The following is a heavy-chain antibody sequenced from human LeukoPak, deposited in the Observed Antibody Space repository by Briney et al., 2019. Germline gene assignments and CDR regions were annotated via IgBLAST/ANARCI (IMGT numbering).Heavy chain of an antibody. CDR1: GFTLSSHS. Sequence: GGSLRLSCAASGFTLSSHSMNWVRQAPGKGLEWVSSISSSSSYIYYADSVKGRFTISRDSAKNSLYLQMNSLRAEDTAVYYCARAAENYGGRFDSWGQGTLVTVSS. CDR2: ISSSSSYI. D-gene: IGHD3-16*01. J-gene: IGHJ4*02. CDR3: ARAAENYGGRFDS. V-gene: IGHV3-21*01.